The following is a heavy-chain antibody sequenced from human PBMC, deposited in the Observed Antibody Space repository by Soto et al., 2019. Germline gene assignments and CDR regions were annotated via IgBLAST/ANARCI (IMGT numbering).Heavy chain of an antibody. Sequence: ITLKESGPTLVKPTQTLTLTCTFSGFSLSTSEEGVGWIRQPPGKALEWLGVTYCDDGKHYGPSLKSRLTITKDTSKNQVVLIMTNMDPVDTATYYCAHLSMVRGVTYHYYFDRWGQGTLVTVSS. CDR1: GFSLSTSEEG. D-gene: IGHD3-10*01. J-gene: IGHJ4*02. CDR2: TYCDDGK. V-gene: IGHV2-5*05. CDR3: AHLSMVRGVTYHYYFDR.